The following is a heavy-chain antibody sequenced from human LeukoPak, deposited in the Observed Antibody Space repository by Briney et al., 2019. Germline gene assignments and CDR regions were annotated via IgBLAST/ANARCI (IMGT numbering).Heavy chain of an antibody. Sequence: SETLSLTCTVSGGSISSYYWSWIRQPAGKGLEWIGRIYTSGSTNYNPSLKSRVTMSVDTSKNQFSLKLSSVTAADTAVYYCARSGYYYGSGSSHYYYYMDVWGKGTTVTISS. CDR3: ARSGYYYGSGSSHYYYYMDV. J-gene: IGHJ6*03. V-gene: IGHV4-4*07. CDR1: GGSISSYY. CDR2: IYTSGST. D-gene: IGHD3-10*01.